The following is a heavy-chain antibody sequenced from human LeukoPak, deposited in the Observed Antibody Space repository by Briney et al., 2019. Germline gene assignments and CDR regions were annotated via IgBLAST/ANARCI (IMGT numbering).Heavy chain of an antibody. CDR2: LGIVGDT. CDR1: GFTVSSYA. Sequence: GGSLRLSCAASGFTVSSYAMHWVRQPIGKGLEWVSALGIVGDTFYPGSVKGRFTISRENARNSLYLQMNSLRAEDTAMYYCARQMQSHGNFDSWGQGTLVTVSS. CDR3: ARQMQSHGNFDS. J-gene: IGHJ4*02. V-gene: IGHV3-13*01. D-gene: IGHD1-26*01.